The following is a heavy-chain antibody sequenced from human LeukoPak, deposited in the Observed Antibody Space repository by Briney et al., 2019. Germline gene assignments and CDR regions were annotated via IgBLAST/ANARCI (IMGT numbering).Heavy chain of an antibody. CDR3: AKSNGYGLVDI. V-gene: IGHV4-34*01. Sequence: SETLSLTCAVYGGSFSGYYWSWIRQPPGKGLEWIGEINHSGSTNYNPFLKSRVTISVDTSKNQFSLKLSSVTAADTAVYYCAKSNGYGLVDIWGQGTMVTVSS. CDR1: GGSFSGYY. D-gene: IGHD3-10*01. J-gene: IGHJ3*02. CDR2: INHSGST.